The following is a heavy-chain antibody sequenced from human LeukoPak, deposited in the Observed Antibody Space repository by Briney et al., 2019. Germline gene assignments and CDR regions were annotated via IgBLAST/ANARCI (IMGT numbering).Heavy chain of an antibody. CDR3: AKDPRRITIFGVVPYYFDY. J-gene: IGHJ4*02. D-gene: IGHD3-3*01. Sequence: GGSLRLSCAASGFTFSSYAMSWVRQAPGKGLEWVSAISGSGGSTYYADSVKGRFTISRDNSKNTLYLQMNSLRAEDTAVYCCAKDPRRITIFGVVPYYFDYWGQGTLVTVSS. CDR2: ISGSGGST. V-gene: IGHV3-23*01. CDR1: GFTFSSYA.